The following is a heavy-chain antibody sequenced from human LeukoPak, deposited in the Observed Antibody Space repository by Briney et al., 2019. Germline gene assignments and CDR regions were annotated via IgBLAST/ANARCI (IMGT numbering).Heavy chain of an antibody. D-gene: IGHD2-15*01. CDR3: ARGEGYCSGGSCYLLY. CDR1: GFTFSSYS. V-gene: IGHV3-21*01. J-gene: IGHJ4*02. CDR2: ISSSSSYI. Sequence: TGGSLRLSCAASGFTFSSYSMNWVRQAPGKGLEWVSSISSSSSYIYYADSVKGRFTISRDNAKNSLYLQMNSLRAEDTAVYYCARGEGYCSGGSCYLLYWGQGTLVTVSS.